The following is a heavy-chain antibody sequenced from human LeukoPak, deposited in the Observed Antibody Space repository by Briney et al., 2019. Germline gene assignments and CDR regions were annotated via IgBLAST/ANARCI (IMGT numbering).Heavy chain of an antibody. CDR1: GYTFTSYD. J-gene: IGHJ6*03. Sequence: ASVKVSCRASGYTFTSYDINWVRQATGQGLEWMGWMNPNSGNTGYAQKFQGRVTMTRNTSISTAYMELSSLRSEDTAVYYCARSGVWFGELHYYYMDVWGKGTTVTISS. D-gene: IGHD3-10*01. CDR2: MNPNSGNT. CDR3: ARSGVWFGELHYYYMDV. V-gene: IGHV1-8*01.